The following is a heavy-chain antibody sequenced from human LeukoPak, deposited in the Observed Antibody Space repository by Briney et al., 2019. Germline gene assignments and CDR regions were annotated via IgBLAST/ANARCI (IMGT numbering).Heavy chain of an antibody. CDR2: ISYDGSNK. V-gene: IGHV3-30-3*01. J-gene: IGHJ4*02. Sequence: GGSLRLSCAASGFTFSSYAMHWVRQAPGKGLEWVAVISYDGSNKYYADSVKGRFTISRDNAKNSLYLQMNSLRAEDTAVYYCARDPYYYDSSGYYGEGFDYWGQGTLVTVSS. CDR1: GFTFSSYA. CDR3: ARDPYYYDSSGYYGEGFDY. D-gene: IGHD3-22*01.